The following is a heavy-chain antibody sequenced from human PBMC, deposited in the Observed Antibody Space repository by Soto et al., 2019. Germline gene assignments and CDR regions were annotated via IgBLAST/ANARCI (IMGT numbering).Heavy chain of an antibody. J-gene: IGHJ4*02. D-gene: IGHD6-13*01. CDR1: GFTFSSYW. CDR3: ATASRSRSSWSPFDY. Sequence: PGGSLRLSCAASGFTFSSYWMSWVRQAPGKGLEWVANIKQDGSEKYYVDSVKGRFTISRDNAKNSLYLQMNSLRAEDTAVYYSATASRSRSSWSPFDYWGQGTLVTVSS. V-gene: IGHV3-7*03. CDR2: IKQDGSEK.